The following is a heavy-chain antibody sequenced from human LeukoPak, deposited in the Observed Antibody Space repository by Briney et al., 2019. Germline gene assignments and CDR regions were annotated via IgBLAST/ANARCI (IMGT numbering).Heavy chain of an antibody. CDR3: TRVDRGTDAFDI. CDR2: LYTSGST. Sequence: SETLSLTCILSGRSISGYYWSWLRQPAGKGLEWIGRLYTSGSTNYHPSLKSRVTISVDTSKNQFSLKLSSVTAADTAVYYCTRVDRGTDAFDIWGQGTMVTVSS. V-gene: IGHV4-4*07. J-gene: IGHJ3*02. CDR1: GRSISGYY. D-gene: IGHD3-10*01.